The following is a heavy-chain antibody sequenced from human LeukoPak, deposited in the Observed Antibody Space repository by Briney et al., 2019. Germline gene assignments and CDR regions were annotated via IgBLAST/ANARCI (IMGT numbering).Heavy chain of an antibody. D-gene: IGHD6-19*01. CDR1: GGSISSYY. J-gene: IGHJ4*02. CDR2: IYTSGST. V-gene: IGHV4-4*07. Sequence: SETLSLTCTVSGGSISSYYWSWIRQPAGKGLEWIGRIYTSGSTNYNPSLKSRVTISVDKSKNQSSLKLSPVTPADTAVYSCARAGAGSSGWYLGFDYWGQGTLVTVSS. CDR3: ARAGAGSSGWYLGFDY.